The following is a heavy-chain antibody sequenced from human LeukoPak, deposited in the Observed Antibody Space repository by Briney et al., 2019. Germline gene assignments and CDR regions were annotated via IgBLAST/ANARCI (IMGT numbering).Heavy chain of an antibody. CDR3: ARGSPYYYDSSGYGPGDY. CDR1: GFAFSSYA. Sequence: GGSLRLSCAASGFAFSSYAMHWVRQAPSEGLEWVAVISYDGSNKYYADSVKGRFTISRDNSKNTLYLQMNSLRAEDTAVYYCARGSPYYYDSSGYGPGDYWGQGTLVTVCS. CDR2: ISYDGSNK. D-gene: IGHD3-22*01. V-gene: IGHV3-30-3*01. J-gene: IGHJ4*02.